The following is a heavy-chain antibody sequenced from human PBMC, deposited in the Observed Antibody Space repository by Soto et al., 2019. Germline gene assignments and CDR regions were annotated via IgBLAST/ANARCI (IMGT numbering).Heavy chain of an antibody. CDR2: IIHSEST. Sequence: SETLSLTCAVYGGSFSAYYWSWVRQPPGKGLEWIGEIIHSESTKYNPSLKSRVTISVDTSKNQFSLKLSSVTAADTAVYYCARGFGYQLGYYGMDVWGQGTTVTVS. CDR1: GGSFSAYY. D-gene: IGHD2-2*01. J-gene: IGHJ6*02. V-gene: IGHV4-34*01. CDR3: ARGFGYQLGYYGMDV.